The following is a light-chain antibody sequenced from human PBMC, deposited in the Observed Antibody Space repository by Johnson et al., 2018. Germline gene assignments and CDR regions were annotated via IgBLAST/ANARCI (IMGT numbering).Light chain of an antibody. CDR1: SSNIGNNY. V-gene: IGLV1-51*02. J-gene: IGLJ1*01. CDR3: GTWDSSLSARNF. Sequence: QSVLTQPPSVSAAPGQKVTISCSGSSSNIGNNYVSWYQQLPGTAPKLLIYENNKRTSGIPDRFSGSKSGTSATLGITGLQTGDEADYYCGTWDSSLSARNFFGTGTKVTVL. CDR2: ENN.